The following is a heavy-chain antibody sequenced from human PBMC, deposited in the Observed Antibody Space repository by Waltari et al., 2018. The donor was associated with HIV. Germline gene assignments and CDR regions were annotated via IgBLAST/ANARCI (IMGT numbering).Heavy chain of an antibody. J-gene: IGHJ6*02. V-gene: IGHV4-34*01. CDR3: ARGERDGYNYGDYYYGMDV. CDR2: INHSGST. D-gene: IGHD5-12*01. Sequence: QVQLQQWGAGLLQPSETLSLTCAVYGGSFSGYYWSWIRQPPGTGLEWIGEINHSGSTNYNPSLKIRVTISVDTSKNQFSLKLSSVTAADTAVYYCARGERDGYNYGDYYYGMDVWGQGTTVTVSS. CDR1: GGSFSGYY.